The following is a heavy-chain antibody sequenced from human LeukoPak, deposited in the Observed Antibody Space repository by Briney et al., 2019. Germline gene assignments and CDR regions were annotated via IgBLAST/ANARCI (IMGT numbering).Heavy chain of an antibody. D-gene: IGHD3/OR15-3a*01. Sequence: PGGSLRLSCATSGFTVSSNYMSWVRQAPGKGLEWVSFIYSGGKTFYADSVKGRFTISRDNAKNSLYLQMNSLRAEDTALYYCAKEGGTRGTFDVWGQGTMVTVSS. CDR3: AKEGGTRGTFDV. CDR2: IYSGGKT. J-gene: IGHJ3*01. CDR1: GFTVSSNY. V-gene: IGHV3-53*01.